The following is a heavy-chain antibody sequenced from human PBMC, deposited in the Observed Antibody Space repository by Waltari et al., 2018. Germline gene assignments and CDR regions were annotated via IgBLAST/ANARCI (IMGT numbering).Heavy chain of an antibody. J-gene: IGHJ6*02. Sequence: QVQLVQSGAEVKKPGASVKVSCKASGYTFTSYYMHWVRPATGQGLEWMGIINPSGGSTSYAQKFQGRVTMTRDTSTSTVYMELSSLRSEDTAVYYCARQEASGSGWPGYGMDVWGQGTTVTVSS. CDR3: ARQEASGSGWPGYGMDV. CDR2: INPSGGST. D-gene: IGHD6-19*01. CDR1: GYTFTSYY. V-gene: IGHV1-46*01.